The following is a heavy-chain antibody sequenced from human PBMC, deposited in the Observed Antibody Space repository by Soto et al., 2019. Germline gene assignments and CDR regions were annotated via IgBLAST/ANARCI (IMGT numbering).Heavy chain of an antibody. V-gene: IGHV1-2*02. J-gene: IGHJ4*02. D-gene: IGHD5-18*01. CDR1: GYAFTGYY. CDR3: ATRYSYVHF. Sequence: SVNVSCKXSGYAFTGYYIHWVRQAPGQGLEWMGWINPNSGDTNYAQKFQGRVTMTRDTSFSTAYMELSSLRSDDTAVYYCATRYSYVHFWGQGTLVTVSS. CDR2: INPNSGDT.